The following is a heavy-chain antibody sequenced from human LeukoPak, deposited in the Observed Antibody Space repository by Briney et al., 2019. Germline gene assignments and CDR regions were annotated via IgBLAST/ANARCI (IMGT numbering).Heavy chain of an antibody. V-gene: IGHV4-59*08. CDR1: GGSISSYY. CDR2: IYYSGST. D-gene: IGHD3-9*01. J-gene: IGHJ5*02. CDR3: ARLNHDISGGFDP. Sequence: SETLSLTCTVSGGSISSYYWSWIRQPPGKGLEWIGYIYYSGSTNYNPSLKSRVTISVDTSKNQFSLKLSSVTAADTAVYYCARLNHDISGGFDPWGQGTLVTVSS.